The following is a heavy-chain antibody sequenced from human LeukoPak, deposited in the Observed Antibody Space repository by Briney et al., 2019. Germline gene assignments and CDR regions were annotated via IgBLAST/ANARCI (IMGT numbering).Heavy chain of an antibody. D-gene: IGHD2-15*01. CDR2: INPGGGRT. J-gene: IGHJ4*02. CDR1: GYAFTDYY. V-gene: IGHV1-46*01. Sequence: GASVKVSCKASGYAFTDYYVHWVRRAPGLGLEWMGVINPGGGRTTYAQKFQDRVNMTRDTSTSTVYMELSGLTSADTAVYFCARVTSPARRGRTLVAAAATPFDYWGQGTLVTVSS. CDR3: ARVTSPARRGRTLVAAAATPFDY.